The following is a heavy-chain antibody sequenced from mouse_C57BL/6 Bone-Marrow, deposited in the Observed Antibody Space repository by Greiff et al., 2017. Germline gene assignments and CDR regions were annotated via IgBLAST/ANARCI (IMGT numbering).Heavy chain of an antibody. CDR1: GYTFTDYE. J-gene: IGHJ2*01. CDR2: IDPETGGT. Sequence: QVQLQQSGAELVRPGASVTLSCKASGYTFTDYEMHWVKQTPVHGLEWIGAIDPETGGTAYNQKFKGKAILTADKSSSTAYMELRSLTSEDSAVYYCTRWLTAYYFDYWGQGTTLTVSS. V-gene: IGHV1-15*01. D-gene: IGHD2-2*01. CDR3: TRWLTAYYFDY.